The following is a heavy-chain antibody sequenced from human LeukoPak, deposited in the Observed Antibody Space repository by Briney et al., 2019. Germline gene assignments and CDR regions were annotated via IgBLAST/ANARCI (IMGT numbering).Heavy chain of an antibody. CDR1: GFTFSSYA. CDR3: AKKWSGDYDSSGINDAFDI. J-gene: IGHJ3*02. D-gene: IGHD3-22*01. Sequence: GGSLRLPCAASGFTFSSYAMHWVRQAPGKGLEWVTFIRYDGNNKYYADSVKGRFTISRDNSKNTLYLEMNSLRPEDTAVYYCAKKWSGDYDSSGINDAFDIWGQGTMVTVSS. CDR2: IRYDGNNK. V-gene: IGHV3-30*02.